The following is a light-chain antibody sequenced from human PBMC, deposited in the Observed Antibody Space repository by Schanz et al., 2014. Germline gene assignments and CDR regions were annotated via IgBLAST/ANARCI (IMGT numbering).Light chain of an antibody. Sequence: QAALTQPASVSGSPGQSITISCTGTSSDVGSYKFVSWYQQHPGKAPKLIIYEATNRPSGVSSRFSGSKSVTTASLTISGLQAEDEADYYCSSFASGTTFVIFGGGTKLTVL. J-gene: IGLJ2*01. CDR2: EAT. CDR1: SSDVGSYKF. V-gene: IGLV2-14*02. CDR3: SSFASGTTFVI.